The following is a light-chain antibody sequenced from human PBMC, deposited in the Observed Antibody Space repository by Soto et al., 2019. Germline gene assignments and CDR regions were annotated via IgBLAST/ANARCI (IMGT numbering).Light chain of an antibody. CDR1: QSVSSSY. J-gene: IGKJ5*01. CDR2: GAS. Sequence: EIVLTQSPGTLSLSPGEGATLSCRASQSVSSSYLAWYQQKPGQAPRLLIYGASSRATGIPDRFSGSGSGTDFTLTISRLEPEDFAVYYCQQRSNWPPITFGQGTRLEIK. CDR3: QQRSNWPPIT. V-gene: IGKV3D-20*02.